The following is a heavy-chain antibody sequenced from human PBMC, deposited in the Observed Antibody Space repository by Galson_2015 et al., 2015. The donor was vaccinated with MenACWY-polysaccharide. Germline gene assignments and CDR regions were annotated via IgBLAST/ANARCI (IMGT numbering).Heavy chain of an antibody. CDR1: GGSVTSGTYY. CDR3: AREPTYRRSSGWLGT. CDR2: MSYSGIA. D-gene: IGHD3-10*01. V-gene: IGHV4-61*01. J-gene: IGHJ5*02. Sequence: LSLTCTVSGGSVTSGTYYWSWLRQSPGKGLEWIGYMSYSGIANYNPSLRSRVTISIDASKNQFSLRLTSMTAADTAMYYCAREPTYRRSSGWLGTWGQGPLVT.